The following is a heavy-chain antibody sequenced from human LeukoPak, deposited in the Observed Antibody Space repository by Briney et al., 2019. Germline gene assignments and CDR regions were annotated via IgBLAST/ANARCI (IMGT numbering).Heavy chain of an antibody. D-gene: IGHD7-27*01. V-gene: IGHV3-74*01. CDR3: ARDFSGDYYFDY. J-gene: IGHJ4*02. Sequence: GGSLRLSCAASGFTFSTYWMSWVRQAPGKGLVWVSRIKPDGSDTNYADSVKGRFTISRDDSENTLYLQINSLRVEDTAVYYCARDFSGDYYFDYWGQGTLVTVSS. CDR1: GFTFSTYW. CDR2: IKPDGSDT.